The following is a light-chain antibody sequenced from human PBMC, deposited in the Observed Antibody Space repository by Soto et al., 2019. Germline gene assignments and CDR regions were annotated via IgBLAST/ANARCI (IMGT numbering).Light chain of an antibody. V-gene: IGLV1-47*02. J-gene: IGLJ2*01. CDR2: SNN. CDR1: SSNIGSYY. Sequence: QSVLTQPPSASGTPGQRVTISCSGSSSNIGSYYVYWYQQLPGTAPKLLIHSNNQRPSGVPDRFSGSKSGTSASLAISGLRSEDEADYYCAAWDDSLSGRVFGGGTKLTVL. CDR3: AAWDDSLSGRV.